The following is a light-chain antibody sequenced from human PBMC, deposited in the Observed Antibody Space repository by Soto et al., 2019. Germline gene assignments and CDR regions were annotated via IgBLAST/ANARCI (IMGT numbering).Light chain of an antibody. CDR1: QSISDY. CDR3: QQRSDWPSA. J-gene: IGKJ4*01. V-gene: IGKV3-11*01. CDR2: DAS. Sequence: DTVLTQSPDTRSLSPGGGATLSCNASQSISDYLAWYQQKPGQAPRLLIYDASNRATGIPARFSGSGSGTDFTLTISSLEPEDFAVYYCQQRSDWPSAFGGGTKVDIK.